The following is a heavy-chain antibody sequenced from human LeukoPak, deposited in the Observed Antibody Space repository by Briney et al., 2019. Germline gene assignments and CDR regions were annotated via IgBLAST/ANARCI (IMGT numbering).Heavy chain of an antibody. J-gene: IGHJ4*02. D-gene: IGHD1-14*01. CDR1: GFTFSSYA. V-gene: IGHV3-21*01. CDR2: ISSSSTYI. CDR3: TRGDRYEYFDY. Sequence: GGSLRLSCAASGFTFSSYAMSWVRQAPGTGLEWVSSISSSSTYIFYADSIKGRFTISRDNAKNSLYLQMNSLRAEDTAVYYCTRGDRYEYFDYWGQGALVTVSS.